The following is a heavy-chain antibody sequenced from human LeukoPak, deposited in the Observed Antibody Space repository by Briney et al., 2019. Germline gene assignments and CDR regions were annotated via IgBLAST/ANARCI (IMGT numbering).Heavy chain of an antibody. Sequence: GGSLRLSCAASGFTFSSYEMNWVRQAPGKGLEWVSYISSSGSTIYYADSVKGRFTIPRDNAKNSLYLQMNSLRTEDTAVYYCALGVTLFDYWGQGTLVTVSS. CDR2: ISSSGSTI. CDR3: ALGVTLFDY. V-gene: IGHV3-48*03. CDR1: GFTFSSYE. J-gene: IGHJ4*02. D-gene: IGHD3-16*01.